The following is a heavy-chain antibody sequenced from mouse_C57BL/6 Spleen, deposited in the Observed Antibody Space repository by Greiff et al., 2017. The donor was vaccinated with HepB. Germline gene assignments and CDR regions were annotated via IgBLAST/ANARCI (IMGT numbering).Heavy chain of an antibody. CDR1: GYTFTSYW. J-gene: IGHJ4*01. Sequence: QVQLQQPGAELVKPGASVKLSCKASGYTFTSYWMHWVKQRPGQGLEWIGMIHPNSGSTNYNEKFKSKATLTVDKSSSTAYMQLSSLTSEDSAVYYCARSYITTVVATWGPLDYWGQGTSVTVSS. CDR3: ARSYITTVVATWGPLDY. V-gene: IGHV1-64*01. D-gene: IGHD1-1*01. CDR2: IHPNSGST.